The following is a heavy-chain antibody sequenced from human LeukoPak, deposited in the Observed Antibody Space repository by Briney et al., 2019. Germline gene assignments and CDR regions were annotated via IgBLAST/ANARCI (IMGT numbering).Heavy chain of an antibody. D-gene: IGHD2-2*01. V-gene: IGHV4-59*08. CDR2: IYHYGRN. Sequence: SDTLSLTCAVCGGPFSRNFWDWLRQPPRQGLDWIGCIYHYGRNYHNPSLKTRVTISVDTSKNQFSLKLSSVTAADTAVYYCAKRYCSSTTCYDDRGAFDYWGQGTLVTVSS. CDR3: AKRYCSSTTCYDDRGAFDY. J-gene: IGHJ4*02. CDR1: GGPFSRNF.